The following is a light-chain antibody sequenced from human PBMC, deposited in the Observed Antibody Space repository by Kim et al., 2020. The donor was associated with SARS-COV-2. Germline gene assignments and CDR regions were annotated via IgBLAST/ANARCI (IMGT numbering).Light chain of an antibody. V-gene: IGKV3-11*01. CDR3: QQRSNWLT. Sequence: SLSPGERPTPTCRASQSVSSYLAWYHQKPGQAPRLLIYDASNRATGIPARFSGSGSGTDFTLTISSLEPEDFAVYYCQQRSNWLTFGGGTKVDIK. J-gene: IGKJ4*01. CDR1: QSVSSY. CDR2: DAS.